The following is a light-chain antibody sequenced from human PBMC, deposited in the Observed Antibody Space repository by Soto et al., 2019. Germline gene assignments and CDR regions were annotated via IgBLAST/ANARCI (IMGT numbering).Light chain of an antibody. V-gene: IGLV2-14*01. CDR1: SGDIGDYNY. Sequence: QSVLTQPASVSGSPGQSITISCVGTSGDIGDYNYVSWYQQHPGKVPKVIIYDVSNRPSGVSHRFSGTKSGNTASLTVSGLQAEDEADYYCCSCTRSGTLIFGTG. J-gene: IGLJ1*01. CDR2: DVS. CDR3: CSCTRSGTLI.